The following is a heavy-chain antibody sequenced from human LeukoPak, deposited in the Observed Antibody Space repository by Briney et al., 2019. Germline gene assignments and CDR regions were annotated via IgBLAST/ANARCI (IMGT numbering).Heavy chain of an antibody. CDR3: ARGPPHYYGSGSYFAEYFQH. J-gene: IGHJ1*01. CDR2: IYYSGST. V-gene: IGHV4-31*03. D-gene: IGHD3-10*01. CDR1: GGSISSGGYY. Sequence: SSQTLSLTCTVSGGSISSGGYYWSWIRQHPGKGLEWIGYIYYSGSTYYNPSLKSRVTISVDTSKNLFSLKLSSVTAADTAVYYCARGPPHYYGSGSYFAEYFQHWGQGTLVTVSS.